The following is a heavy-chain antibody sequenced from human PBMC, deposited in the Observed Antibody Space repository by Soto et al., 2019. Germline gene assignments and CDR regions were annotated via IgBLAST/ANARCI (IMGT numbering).Heavy chain of an antibody. Sequence: QVQLVQSGAEVKKPGSSVKVSCKASGGTFNTYTITWVRQAPGQGLEWMGGIIPIFGTENYAQKFQGRVTITADESTSTAFMELSSLRSEDTAVYYCARGAVGIAGTGRVYYYYGLDVWGQGTTVTVSS. CDR2: IIPIFGTE. V-gene: IGHV1-69*01. CDR1: GGTFNTYT. CDR3: ARGAVGIAGTGRVYYYYGLDV. J-gene: IGHJ6*02. D-gene: IGHD1-1*01.